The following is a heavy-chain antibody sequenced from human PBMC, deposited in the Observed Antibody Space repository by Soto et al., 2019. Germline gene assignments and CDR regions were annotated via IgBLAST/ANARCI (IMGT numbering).Heavy chain of an antibody. Sequence: QVQLVESGGGVVQPGRSLRLSCAASGFTFRNYGMHWVRQAPATGLEWVALVWYDGGNKNYVDSVKGRFTISRDNSKNTLYLQMNSLRDEDKAVYYCVRAAGYSGNDYVYYYGMDVWGQGTTVTVSS. J-gene: IGHJ6*02. V-gene: IGHV3-33*01. D-gene: IGHD5-12*01. CDR2: VWYDGGNK. CDR1: GFTFRNYG. CDR3: VRAAGYSGNDYVYYYGMDV.